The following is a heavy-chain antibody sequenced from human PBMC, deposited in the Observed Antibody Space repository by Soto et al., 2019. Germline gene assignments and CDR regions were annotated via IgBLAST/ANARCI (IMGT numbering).Heavy chain of an antibody. CDR2: IFPIFGTA. D-gene: IGHD2-15*01. Sequence: QVPLVQSGAEVKKPGSSVKVSCKASGGTFSSYAISWVRQAPGQGLEWMGGIFPIFGTANYAQKFQGRVTITADESTSTAYMELSSLRSEDTAVYYCARESRYCSGGSCYFLPGIDYWGQGTLVTVSS. J-gene: IGHJ4*02. CDR1: GGTFSSYA. V-gene: IGHV1-69*12. CDR3: ARESRYCSGGSCYFLPGIDY.